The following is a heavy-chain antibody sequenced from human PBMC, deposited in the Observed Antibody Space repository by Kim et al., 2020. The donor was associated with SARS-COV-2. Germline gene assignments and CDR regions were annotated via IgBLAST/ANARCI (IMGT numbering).Heavy chain of an antibody. Sequence: SETLSLTCAVYGGSFSGYYWSWIRQPPGKGLEWIGEINHSGSTNYNPSLKSRVTISVDTSKNQFSLKLSSVTAADTAVYYCARGRGRGYSSSWYGTTTEYNWFDPWGQGTLVTVSS. J-gene: IGHJ5*02. D-gene: IGHD6-13*01. V-gene: IGHV4-34*01. CDR2: INHSGST. CDR3: ARGRGRGYSSSWYGTTTEYNWFDP. CDR1: GGSFSGYY.